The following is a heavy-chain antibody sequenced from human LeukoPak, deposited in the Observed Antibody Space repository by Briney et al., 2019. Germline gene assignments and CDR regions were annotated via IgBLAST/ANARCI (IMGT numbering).Heavy chain of an antibody. D-gene: IGHD5-12*01. Sequence: PSETLSLTCAVYGGSFSGYYWSWIRQPPGKGLEWIGEINHSGSTNYNPSLKSRVTISVDTSKNQFSLKLSSVTAADTAVYYCASVPPPRGYSGYPNMDVWGKGTTVTVSS. J-gene: IGHJ6*03. CDR3: ASVPPPRGYSGYPNMDV. CDR2: INHSGST. V-gene: IGHV4-34*01. CDR1: GGSFSGYY.